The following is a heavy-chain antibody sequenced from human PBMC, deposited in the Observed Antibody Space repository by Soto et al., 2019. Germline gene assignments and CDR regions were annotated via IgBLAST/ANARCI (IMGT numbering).Heavy chain of an antibody. J-gene: IGHJ5*02. CDR3: ARGSPLELLSRFDP. V-gene: IGHV4-34*01. CDR2: INHSGST. D-gene: IGHD1-7*01. Sequence: SETLSLTCAVYGGSFSGYYWSWIRQPPGKGLEWIGEINHSGSTNYNPSLKSRVTISVDTSKNQFSLKLSSVTAADTAVYYCARGSPLELLSRFDPWGQGTLVTVSS. CDR1: GGSFSGYY.